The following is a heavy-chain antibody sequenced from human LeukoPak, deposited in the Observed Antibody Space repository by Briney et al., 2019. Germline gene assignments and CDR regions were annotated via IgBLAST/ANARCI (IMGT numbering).Heavy chain of an antibody. CDR2: FDPEDGET. CDR3: ATDIVVVTATEQSFGY. D-gene: IGHD2-21*02. J-gene: IGHJ4*02. CDR1: GYTLTELS. V-gene: IGHV1-24*01. Sequence: ASVKVSCKVSGYTLTELSMHWVRQAPGKGLERMGGFDPEDGETIYAQKFQGRVTMTEDTSTDTAYMELSSLRSEDTAVYYCATDIVVVTATEQSFGYWGQGTLVTVSS.